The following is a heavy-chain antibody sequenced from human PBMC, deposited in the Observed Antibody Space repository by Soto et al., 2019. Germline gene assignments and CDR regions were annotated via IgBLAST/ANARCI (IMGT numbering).Heavy chain of an antibody. V-gene: IGHV3-48*03. J-gene: IGHJ2*01. D-gene: IGHD2-15*01. CDR1: VFTFSSYE. CDR3: ARDGRIRRPDWYFDL. Sequence: GGSLRLSCAASVFTFSSYEMNWVRQAPGKGLEWVSYISRSGSTIYYADSVKGRVTISRDNAKNSLYLQMNSLRAEDTAVYYCARDGRIRRPDWYFDLWGRGTLVTVSS. CDR2: ISRSGSTI.